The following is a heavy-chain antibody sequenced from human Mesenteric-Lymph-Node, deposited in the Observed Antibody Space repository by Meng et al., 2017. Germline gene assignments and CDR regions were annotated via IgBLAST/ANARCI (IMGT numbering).Heavy chain of an antibody. Sequence: EVRLVESGGGLVKPGGSLRLSCAASGLTFSSYSMEWVRQAPGKGLEWVSSISSSGGYIKYAESMKGRFTISRDNAKNSLYLQINSLRVDDTAVYYCAQEEGHSGWSGVDYWGQGTLVTVSS. CDR2: ISSSGGYI. CDR1: GLTFSSYS. V-gene: IGHV3-21*01. CDR3: AQEEGHSGWSGVDY. J-gene: IGHJ4*02. D-gene: IGHD6-19*01.